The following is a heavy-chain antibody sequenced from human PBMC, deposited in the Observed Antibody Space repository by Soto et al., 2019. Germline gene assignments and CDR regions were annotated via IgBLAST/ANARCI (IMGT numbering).Heavy chain of an antibody. D-gene: IGHD6-13*01. V-gene: IGHV3-15*07. CDR3: ARDLGSSWSPGDSRPQLNWFDP. J-gene: IGHJ5*02. CDR1: GFTFSNAW. CDR2: IKSKTDGGTT. Sequence: PGGSLRLSCAASGFTFSNAWMNWVRQAPGKGLEWVGRIKSKTDGGTTDYAAPVKGRFTISRDDSKNTLYLQMNSLKTEDTAVYYCARDLGSSWSPGDSRPQLNWFDPWGQGT.